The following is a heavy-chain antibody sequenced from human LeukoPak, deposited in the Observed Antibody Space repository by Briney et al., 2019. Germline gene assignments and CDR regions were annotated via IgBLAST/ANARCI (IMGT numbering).Heavy chain of an antibody. J-gene: IGHJ6*02. CDR1: GYTFPNYG. CDR3: AREVGRYYDSSGTPDYYYGIDV. V-gene: IGHV1-69*04. Sequence: ASVKVSCRASGYTFPNYGFSWVRQAPGQGLEWMGRIIPILGTANYAQMFQGRVTITADKSTSTAYMELSSLRSEDTAVYYCAREVGRYYDSSGTPDYYYGIDVWGQGTTVTVSS. D-gene: IGHD3-22*01. CDR2: IIPILGTA.